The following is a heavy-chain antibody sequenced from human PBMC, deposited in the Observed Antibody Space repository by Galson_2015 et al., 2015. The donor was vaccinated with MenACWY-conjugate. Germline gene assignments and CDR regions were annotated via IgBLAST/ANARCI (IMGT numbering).Heavy chain of an antibody. CDR2: IKAGHGRT. V-gene: IGHV1-3*01. CDR3: ARDSGYIEFVDD. J-gene: IGHJ4*02. Sequence: SVRVSCKASGFAFSMSVIHWVRQAPGQGLEWVGRIKAGHGRTKYSQKFQGRVTITRDTFATPAYMELSSLTSEDTAVYYCARDSGYIEFVDDWGQGTLVTVSS. CDR1: GFAFSMSV. D-gene: IGHD1-1*01.